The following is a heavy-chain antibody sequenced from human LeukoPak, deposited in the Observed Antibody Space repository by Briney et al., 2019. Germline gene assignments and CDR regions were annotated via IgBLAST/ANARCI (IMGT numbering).Heavy chain of an antibody. J-gene: IGHJ3*02. CDR2: ISGSGGST. CDR3: AKDRGYCSSTSCSRGAFDI. D-gene: IGHD2-2*01. CDR1: GGSISSYY. V-gene: IGHV3-23*01. Sequence: PSETLSLTCTVSGGSISSYYWSWVRQAPGKGLEWVSAISGSGGSTYYADSVKGRFTISRDNSKNTLYLQMSSLRAEDTAVYYCAKDRGYCSSTSCSRGAFDIWGQGTMVTVSS.